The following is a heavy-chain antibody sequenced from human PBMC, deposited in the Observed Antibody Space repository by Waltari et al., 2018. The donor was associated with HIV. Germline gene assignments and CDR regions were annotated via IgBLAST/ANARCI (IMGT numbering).Heavy chain of an antibody. D-gene: IGHD5-18*01. CDR2: ISANNGNT. J-gene: IGHJ3*02. Sequence: QAQLVQPGAEVNTPGASVKVSCTAPGYTFTHTDIHSVRQAPGQGLEWMGWISANNGNTNYAQKFQGRVTMTTDTSTNTAYMELRSLRSDDTAVYYCAREVPHTAMIYDAFDIWGQGTVVTVSS. CDR1: GYTFTHTD. V-gene: IGHV1-18*01. CDR3: AREVPHTAMIYDAFDI.